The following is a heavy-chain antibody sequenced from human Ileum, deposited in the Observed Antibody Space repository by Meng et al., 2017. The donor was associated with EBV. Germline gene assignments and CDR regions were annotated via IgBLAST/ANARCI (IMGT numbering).Heavy chain of an antibody. J-gene: IGHJ4*02. CDR2: IFYRGNT. CDR3: VSAYDYGDYEAFAY. CDR1: GDPMSSSNYY. V-gene: IGHV4-39*07. Sequence: LQRLAAGPGLVRPSGTLSLTCSVSGDPMSSSNYYWGWIRQSPGKALECIGTIFYRGNTFYNPSLKTRLTISVDTSKNEFSLNLKSVTAADTAVYYCVSAYDYGDYEAFAYWGLGSLVTVSS. D-gene: IGHD4-17*01.